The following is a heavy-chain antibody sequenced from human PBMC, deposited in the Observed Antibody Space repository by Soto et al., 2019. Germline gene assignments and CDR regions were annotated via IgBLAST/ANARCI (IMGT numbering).Heavy chain of an antibody. D-gene: IGHD4-17*01. V-gene: IGHV3-23*01. J-gene: IGHJ5*02. CDR3: ARRQSALITYGPFDP. Sequence: PGGSLRLSCAASGFTLSSYAMSWVRQAPGKGLEWVSTFSGTGGYTYYADSVKGRFTISRDDSKNTLFLHMNSLRAADTAVYYCARRQSALITYGPFDPWGQGTLVPVSS. CDR2: FSGTGGYT. CDR1: GFTLSSYA.